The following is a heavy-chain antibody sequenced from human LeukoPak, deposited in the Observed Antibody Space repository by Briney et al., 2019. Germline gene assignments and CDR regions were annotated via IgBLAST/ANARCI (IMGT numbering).Heavy chain of an antibody. Sequence: GGSLRFSCAASGFTFSSYAMSWVRQAPGKGLEWVSAISGSGGSTYYADSVKGRFTISRDNSKNTLYQQMNSLRAEDTAVYCCAKWGMVRGVTPNDYWGQGTLVTVSS. J-gene: IGHJ4*02. CDR1: GFTFSSYA. CDR3: AKWGMVRGVTPNDY. V-gene: IGHV3-23*01. CDR2: ISGSGGST. D-gene: IGHD3-10*01.